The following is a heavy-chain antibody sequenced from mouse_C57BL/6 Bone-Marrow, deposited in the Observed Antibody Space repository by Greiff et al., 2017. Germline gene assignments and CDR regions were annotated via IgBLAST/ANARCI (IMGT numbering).Heavy chain of an antibody. CDR3: ARVYGNYYYAMDY. J-gene: IGHJ4*01. V-gene: IGHV1-64*01. CDR2: IHPNSGST. Sequence: QVQLQQPGAELVKPGASVKLSCKASGYTFTSYWMHWVKQRPGQGLEWIGMIHPNSGSTNYNEKFKSKATLTVDKSSSTAYMQLSSLTSEDSAVYYCARVYGNYYYAMDYWGQGTSVTVSS. D-gene: IGHD2-1*01. CDR1: GYTFTSYW.